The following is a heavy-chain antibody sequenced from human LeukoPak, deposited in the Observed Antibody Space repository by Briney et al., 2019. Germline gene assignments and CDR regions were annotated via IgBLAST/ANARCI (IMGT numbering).Heavy chain of an antibody. CDR3: AKDVESGRSADY. D-gene: IGHD3-10*01. V-gene: IGHV3-23*01. Sequence: GGSLRLSCAASGFTFSSYAMSWVRQAPGKGLEWVSTIIGSGGGTYYADSVKGRFTLSRDNSMNTLYLQMNSLRAEDTAVYYCAKDVESGRSADYWGQGTLVTVSS. CDR2: IIGSGGGT. J-gene: IGHJ4*02. CDR1: GFTFSSYA.